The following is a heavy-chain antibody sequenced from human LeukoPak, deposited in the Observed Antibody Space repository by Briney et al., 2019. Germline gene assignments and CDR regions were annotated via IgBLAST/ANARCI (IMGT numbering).Heavy chain of an antibody. CDR2: ISGSGGST. CDR3: ANPSSGEDY. Sequence: GGSLRLSCAASGFTFSSYAMSWVRQAPGKGLEWVSAISGSGGSTYYADSVESRFTISRDNSKNTLYLQMNSLRAEDTAVYYCANPSSGEDYWGQGTLVTVSS. CDR1: GFTFSSYA. V-gene: IGHV3-23*01. J-gene: IGHJ4*02. D-gene: IGHD6-19*01.